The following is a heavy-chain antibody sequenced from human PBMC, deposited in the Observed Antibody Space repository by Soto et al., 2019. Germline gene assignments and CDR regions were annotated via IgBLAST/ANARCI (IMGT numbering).Heavy chain of an antibody. V-gene: IGHV4-59*01. D-gene: IGHD3-22*01. CDR2: IHYTGST. CDR3: ARERRYYYDSTGDFRNWFDP. CDR1: GGSFSGYY. J-gene: IGHJ5*02. Sequence: SETLSLTXAVYGGSFSGYYWSWIRQTPGRGLEWIGYIHYTGSTNYNPSLKRRVTMSVDTSKNQFSLRLTSVTSTDTAVYYCARERRYYYDSTGDFRNWFDPWGQGTRVTVSS.